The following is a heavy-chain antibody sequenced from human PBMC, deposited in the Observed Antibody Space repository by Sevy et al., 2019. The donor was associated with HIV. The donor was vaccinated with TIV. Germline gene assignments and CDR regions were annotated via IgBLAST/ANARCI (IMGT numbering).Heavy chain of an antibody. V-gene: IGHV4-38-2*02. D-gene: IGHD1-26*01. CDR2: IYHSGST. J-gene: IGHJ4*02. Sequence: SETLSLTCAVSGYSISGGYYWGWIRQPPGKGLEWIGSIYHSGSTYYNPSLKSRVTISVDTSKNQFSLKLSSVTAADTAVYYCARDRGSGSYHQRPYYFDYWGQGTLVTVSS. CDR1: GYSISGGYY. CDR3: ARDRGSGSYHQRPYYFDY.